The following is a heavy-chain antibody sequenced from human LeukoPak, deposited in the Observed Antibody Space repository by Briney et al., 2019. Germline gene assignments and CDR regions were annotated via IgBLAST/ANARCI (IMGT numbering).Heavy chain of an antibody. CDR3: ARVGTGSSGWYWALYYYYYGMDV. CDR1: GFTFSSFS. Sequence: PGGSLRLSCAASGFTFSSFSMNWVRQAPGKGLEWVSSISSSSSYIYYADLVKGRFTISRDNAKNSLYLQMNSLRAEDTAVYYCARVGTGSSGWYWALYYYYYGMDVWGQGTTVTVSS. J-gene: IGHJ6*02. V-gene: IGHV3-21*01. CDR2: ISSSSSYI. D-gene: IGHD6-19*01.